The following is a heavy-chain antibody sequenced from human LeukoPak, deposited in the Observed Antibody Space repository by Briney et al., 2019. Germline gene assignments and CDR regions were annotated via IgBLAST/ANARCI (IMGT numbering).Heavy chain of an antibody. D-gene: IGHD3-10*01. Sequence: ASVKVSCKASGYTFTSYYMHWVRQAPGQGLEWMGIINPSGGSTSYAQKFQGRVTMTRDTSTSTVYMELSSLRSEDTAVYYCARARADYYGSGPYQAPFDYWGQGTLVTVPS. J-gene: IGHJ4*02. V-gene: IGHV1-46*01. CDR3: ARARADYYGSGPYQAPFDY. CDR2: INPSGGST. CDR1: GYTFTSYY.